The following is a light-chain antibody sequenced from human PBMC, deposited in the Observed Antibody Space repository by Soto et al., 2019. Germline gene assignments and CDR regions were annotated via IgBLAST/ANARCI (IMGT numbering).Light chain of an antibody. J-gene: IGKJ2*01. V-gene: IGKV1-5*03. CDR2: KAS. CDR3: QQYNNYPYT. CDR1: QSISSN. Sequence: DIQMTQSPSTLSASVGDRVTITCRASQSISSNFAWYQQKPGKAPKVLIYKASSLKSGVPSRFSGSGSGTDFTLTISSLQPDDFATYYCQQYNNYPYTFGQGTKVEIK.